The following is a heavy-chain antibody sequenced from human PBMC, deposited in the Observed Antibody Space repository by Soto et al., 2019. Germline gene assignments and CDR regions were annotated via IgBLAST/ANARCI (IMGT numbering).Heavy chain of an antibody. CDR3: ARALHSCTNGVCYYFDY. Sequence: GGSLRLSCAASGFTFSSYDMHWVCQATGKGLEWVSAIGTAGDTYYPGSVKGRFTISRENAKNSLYLQMNSLRAGDTAVYYCARALHSCTNGVCYYFDYWGQGTLVTVPS. CDR2: IGTAGDT. D-gene: IGHD2-8*01. CDR1: GFTFSSYD. V-gene: IGHV3-13*01. J-gene: IGHJ4*02.